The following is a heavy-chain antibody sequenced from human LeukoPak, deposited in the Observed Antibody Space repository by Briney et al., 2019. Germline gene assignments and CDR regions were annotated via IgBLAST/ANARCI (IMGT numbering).Heavy chain of an antibody. D-gene: IGHD3-10*01. CDR3: AKDHKYYGSGSYYDTSQYAFDI. V-gene: IGHV3-30*02. CDR1: GFTFSSYG. CDR2: IRYDGSNK. J-gene: IGHJ3*02. Sequence: GSLRLSCAASGFTFSSYGMHWVRQAPGKGLEWVAFIRYDGSNKYYADSVKGRFTISRDNSKNTLYLQMNSLRAEDTAVYYCAKDHKYYGSGSYYDTSQYAFDIWGQGTMVTVSS.